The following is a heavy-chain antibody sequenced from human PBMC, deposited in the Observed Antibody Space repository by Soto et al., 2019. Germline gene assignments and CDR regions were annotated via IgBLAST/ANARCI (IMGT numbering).Heavy chain of an antibody. Sequence: PGGSLRLSCSASGFPFSRFAIHWVRQAPGKGLVYVSGISFNGGDTYHADSVKGRFSIARDNSKNTVYLQMSSLRAEDTAVYYCVKDGAVTFSGWFFDYWGQGTPVTVS. CDR3: VKDGAVTFSGWFFDY. CDR1: GFPFSRFA. V-gene: IGHV3-64D*06. D-gene: IGHD4-4*01. J-gene: IGHJ4*02. CDR2: ISFNGGDT.